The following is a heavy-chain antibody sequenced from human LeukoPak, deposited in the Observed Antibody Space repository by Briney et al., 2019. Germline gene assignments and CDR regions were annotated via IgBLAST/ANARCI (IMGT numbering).Heavy chain of an antibody. CDR1: GGTFSRYT. D-gene: IGHD2-8*01. Sequence: GASVKVSCKASGGTFSRYTISWVRQAPGQGLEWMGRIIPILGIANYAQKFQGRVTITADKSTSTAYMELSSLRSEDTAVYYCARDQYCTNGVCLWYFDLWRRGTLVTVSS. V-gene: IGHV1-69*04. CDR3: ARDQYCTNGVCLWYFDL. J-gene: IGHJ2*01. CDR2: IIPILGIA.